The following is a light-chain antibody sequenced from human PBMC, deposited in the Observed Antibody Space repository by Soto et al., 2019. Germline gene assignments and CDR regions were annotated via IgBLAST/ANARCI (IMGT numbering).Light chain of an antibody. CDR3: QQRSNWPPT. V-gene: IGKV3-11*01. CDR1: QRLGTY. Sequence: EIVLTQSPATLSLSPGERATLFCRASQRLGTYLAWYQQKSGQAPRLLIYDASYRATGIPARFSGGGSVTAFIRPVIRLEPEDFAVYYCQQRSNWPPTFGQGTKLAI. CDR2: DAS. J-gene: IGKJ2*01.